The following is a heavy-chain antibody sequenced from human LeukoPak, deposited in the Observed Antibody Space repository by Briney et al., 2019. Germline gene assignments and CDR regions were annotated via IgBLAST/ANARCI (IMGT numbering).Heavy chain of an antibody. D-gene: IGHD2-15*01. CDR3: AKDRGGSYYYYYYMDV. Sequence: GGSLRLSCAASGFTFSSYGMHWVRQAPGKGLEWVAFMRYDGSTKYYADSVKGRFTISRDNSKDTLYLQMNSLRAEDTAVFYCAKDRGGSYYYYYYMDVWGKGTTVTVSS. V-gene: IGHV3-30*02. CDR2: MRYDGSTK. J-gene: IGHJ6*03. CDR1: GFTFSSYG.